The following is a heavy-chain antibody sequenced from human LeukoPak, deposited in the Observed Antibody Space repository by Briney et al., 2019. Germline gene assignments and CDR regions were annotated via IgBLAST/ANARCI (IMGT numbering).Heavy chain of an antibody. V-gene: IGHV3-11*01. CDR3: ARDRQFRLHDP. D-gene: IGHD3-16*01. Sequence: GGSLRLSCTVSGFTFTDYYMSWIRQAQGKGLEWLSYISTSGTTTSYADSVKGRFTISRDNAKNSVYLQIDSLRAEDTAMYYCARDRQFRLHDPWGQGIQVIVSS. CDR1: GFTFTDYY. CDR2: ISTSGTTT. J-gene: IGHJ5*02.